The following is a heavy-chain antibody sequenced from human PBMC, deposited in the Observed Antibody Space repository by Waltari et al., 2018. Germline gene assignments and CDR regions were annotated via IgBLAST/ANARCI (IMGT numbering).Heavy chain of an antibody. CDR1: GYTFTGYY. CDR2: INPNSGGT. CDR3: ARDGLGAPPNWFDP. Sequence: QVQLVQSGAEVTKPVAPVKVSCQASGYTFTGYYMHWLRQAPGQGLEWMGWINPNSGGTNYAQKFQGRVTMTRDTSISTAYMELSRLRSDDTAVYYCARDGLGAPPNWFDPWGQGTLVTVSS. V-gene: IGHV1-2*02. D-gene: IGHD3-22*01. J-gene: IGHJ5*02.